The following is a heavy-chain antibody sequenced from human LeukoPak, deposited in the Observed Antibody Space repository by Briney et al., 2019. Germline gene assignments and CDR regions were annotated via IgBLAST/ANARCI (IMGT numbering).Heavy chain of an antibody. CDR3: ARVRGGYNQYYYYGMDV. V-gene: IGHV3-53*01. CDR2: IYSGGST. CDR1: GFTVSSNY. Sequence: AGGSLRLSCAASGFTVSSNYMSWVRQAPGKGLEWVSVIYSGGSTYYADSVKGRFTISRDNSKNTLYLQMNSLRAEDTAVYYCARVRGGYNQYYYYGMDVWGQGTTVTVSS. D-gene: IGHD5-24*01. J-gene: IGHJ6*02.